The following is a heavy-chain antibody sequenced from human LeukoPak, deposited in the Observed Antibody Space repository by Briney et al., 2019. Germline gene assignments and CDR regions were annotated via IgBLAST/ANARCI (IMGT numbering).Heavy chain of an antibody. CDR2: ISAYNGNT. Sequence: ASVKVSCKASGYTFTSYGISWARQAPGQGLEWMGWISAYNGNTNYAQKLQGRVTMTTDTSTSTAYMELRSLRSDDTAVYYCARDRRAGYYYDSSGFNWFDPWGQGTLVTVSS. V-gene: IGHV1-18*01. D-gene: IGHD3-22*01. J-gene: IGHJ5*02. CDR1: GYTFTSYG. CDR3: ARDRRAGYYYDSSGFNWFDP.